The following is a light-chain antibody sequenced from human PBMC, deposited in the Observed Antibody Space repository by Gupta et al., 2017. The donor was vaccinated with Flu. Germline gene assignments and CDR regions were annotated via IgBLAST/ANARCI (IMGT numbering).Light chain of an antibody. V-gene: IGKV3-20*01. CDR1: QGVSSY. J-gene: IGKJ2*01. CDR3: HHDGNLPPYT. Sequence: DTLSLSPGERATLSCRARQGVSSYLAWYQQKPGQAPRLLIHGASSRDTGIPDRFSGSGYEKDFTLTIGRREPEDFAVYYCHHDGNLPPYTFGQGTKLEIK. CDR2: GAS.